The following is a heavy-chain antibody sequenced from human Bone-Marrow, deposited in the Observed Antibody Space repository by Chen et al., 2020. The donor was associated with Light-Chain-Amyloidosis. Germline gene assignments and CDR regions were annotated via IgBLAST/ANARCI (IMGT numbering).Heavy chain of an antibody. CDR3: ARYILASGYGLGGWFDP. CDR2: ISSSYSTL. D-gene: IGHD5-12*01. J-gene: IGHJ5*02. Sequence: EVQLVESGGDLVQPGGSLRLSCAASGFTFSSYDMSWVRQAPGKGLEWVSYISSSYSTLYYADSVKGRFTISRDNAKNSLYLQMNSLRDEDTAVYYCARYILASGYGLGGWFDPWGQGTLVTVSS. CDR1: GFTFSSYD. V-gene: IGHV3-48*02.